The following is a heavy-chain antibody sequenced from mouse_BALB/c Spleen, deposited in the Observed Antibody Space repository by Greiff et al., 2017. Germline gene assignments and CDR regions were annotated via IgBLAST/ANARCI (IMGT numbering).Heavy chain of an antibody. V-gene: IGHV5-17*02. CDR3: ARRYYGSSKDAMDY. Sequence: EVKVVESGGGLVQPGGSRKLSCAASGFTFSSFGMHWVRQAPEKGLEWVAYISSGSSTIYYADTVKGRFTISRDNPKNTLFLQMTSLRSEDTAMYYGARRYYGSSKDAMDYWGQGTSVTVSS. CDR1: GFTFSSFG. D-gene: IGHD1-1*01. J-gene: IGHJ4*01. CDR2: ISSGSSTI.